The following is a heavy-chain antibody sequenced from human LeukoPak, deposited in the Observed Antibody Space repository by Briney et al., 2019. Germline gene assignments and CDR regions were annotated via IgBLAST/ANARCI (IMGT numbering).Heavy chain of an antibody. Sequence: SETLSLTCTVSGGSNSSYYWSWIRQPPGEGLEWIGYIYYSGSTSYNPSLKSRVTISVDTSKNQFSLKLSSVTAADTAVYYCARGVVVVPAAIRGFWFDPWGQGTLVTVSS. CDR1: GGSNSSYY. J-gene: IGHJ5*02. D-gene: IGHD2-2*02. CDR3: ARGVVVVPAAIRGFWFDP. CDR2: IYYSGST. V-gene: IGHV4-59*01.